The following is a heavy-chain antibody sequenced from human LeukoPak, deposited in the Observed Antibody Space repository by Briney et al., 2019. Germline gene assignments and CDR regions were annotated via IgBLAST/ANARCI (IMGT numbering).Heavy chain of an antibody. CDR3: ARSAGYYDFWSGYYPAAKFDY. Sequence: ASVKVSCKASGYTFTSYYMHWVRQAPGQGLEWMGIINPSGGSTSYAQKFQGRVTMTRDTSTSTVYMELSSLRSEDTAVYYCARSAGYYDFWSGYYPAAKFDYWGQGTLVTVSS. V-gene: IGHV1-46*01. D-gene: IGHD3-3*01. CDR1: GYTFTSYY. J-gene: IGHJ4*02. CDR2: INPSGGST.